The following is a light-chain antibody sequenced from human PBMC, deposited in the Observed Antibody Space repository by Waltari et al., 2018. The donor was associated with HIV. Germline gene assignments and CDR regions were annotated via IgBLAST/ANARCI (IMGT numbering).Light chain of an antibody. CDR2: KDN. CDR3: AGWDESLCVWL. V-gene: IGLV1-47*01. J-gene: IGLJ3*02. Sequence: QSELTQSPSASGTPAQRITIACSGSSSNIECHYVYWYKQFPGTAPKVLIYKDNERPSGFPDRISGSKSGTSASLVISGLRSDDEADYYCAGWDESLCVWLFGGGTKLTVL. CDR1: SSNIECHY.